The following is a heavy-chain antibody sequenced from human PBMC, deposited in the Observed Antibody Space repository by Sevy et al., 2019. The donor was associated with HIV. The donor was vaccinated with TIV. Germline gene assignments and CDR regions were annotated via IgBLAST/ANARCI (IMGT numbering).Heavy chain of an antibody. V-gene: IGHV3-48*01. CDR3: ARDEQTYGDYDYFDY. CDR1: GFTFSSYS. J-gene: IGHJ4*02. CDR2: ISSSSTI. Sequence: GGSLRLSCAASGFTFSSYSMNWVRQAPGKGLEWVSYISSSSTIFYADSVKGRFTISRDNAKNSLYLQMNSLTAEDTAVYYCARDEQTYGDYDYFDYWGQGTLVTGSS. D-gene: IGHD4-17*01.